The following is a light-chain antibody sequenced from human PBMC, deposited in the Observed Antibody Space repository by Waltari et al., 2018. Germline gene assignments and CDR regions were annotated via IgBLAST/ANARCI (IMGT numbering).Light chain of an antibody. Sequence: IVMTQSPATLSVSPGDTATPSSRATYSVTTPLAWYQLRPGQAPRLLIYDVSTRAAGVPARFSGSGSGTEFTLTISSLQSEDFAIYYCQHYKTWPPAAFGAGTKVEIK. CDR1: YSVTTP. J-gene: IGKJ4*01. V-gene: IGKV3-15*01. CDR3: QHYKTWPPAA. CDR2: DVS.